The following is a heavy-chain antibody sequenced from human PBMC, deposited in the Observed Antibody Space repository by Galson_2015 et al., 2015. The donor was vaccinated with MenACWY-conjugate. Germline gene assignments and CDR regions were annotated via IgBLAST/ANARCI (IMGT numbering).Heavy chain of an antibody. CDR2: VNHSGST. V-gene: IGHV4-34*01. D-gene: IGHD5/OR15-5a*01. Sequence: TLSLTCAVYGGSFSGYSWSWVRQPPGKGLEWVGEVNHSGSTNYNPSLKSRVTISVDTSKNQFSLELNSVTAADTAVYYCTRAAPFQSLRLRRHDFWGQGTLVTVSS. J-gene: IGHJ4*02. CDR1: GGSFSGYS. CDR3: TRAAPFQSLRLRRHDF.